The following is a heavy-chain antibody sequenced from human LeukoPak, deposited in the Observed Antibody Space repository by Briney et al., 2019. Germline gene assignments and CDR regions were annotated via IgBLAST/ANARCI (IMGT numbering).Heavy chain of an antibody. CDR3: ARDRDILTGDDAFDI. Sequence: SETLSLTCTVSGGSISSSSYYWGWIRQPPGKGLEWIGSIYYSGSTYYNPSLKSRVTISVDTSKNQFSLKLSSVTAADTAVYYCARDRDILTGDDAFDIWGQGTMVTVSS. CDR2: IYYSGST. D-gene: IGHD3-9*01. CDR1: GGSISSSSYY. J-gene: IGHJ3*02. V-gene: IGHV4-39*07.